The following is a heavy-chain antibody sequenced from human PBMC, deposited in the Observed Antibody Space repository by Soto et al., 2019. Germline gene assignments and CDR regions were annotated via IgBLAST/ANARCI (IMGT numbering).Heavy chain of an antibody. J-gene: IGHJ4*02. CDR2: ISYDGKNK. V-gene: IGHV3-30*19. CDR3: AIAKRRCSGVNCHGMDN. CDR1: GFTFSDYG. Sequence: QVHLVESGGGVVQPGRSLRLSCTVSGFTFSDYGMHWVRRAPDKGLEWVAVISYDGKNKYVTDSVKGRFSISRDNFSNTLTLQMNNLRPKDTAVYYCAIAKRRCSGVNCHGMDNWGQGTLVTVS. D-gene: IGHD2-15*01.